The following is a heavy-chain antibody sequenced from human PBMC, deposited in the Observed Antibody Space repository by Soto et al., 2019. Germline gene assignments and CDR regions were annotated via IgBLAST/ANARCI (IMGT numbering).Heavy chain of an antibody. Sequence: SETLSLTCTVSGGSISHFYWSWIRQSPGKGLEWLGYIYDSGSTNYNPSLKSRVTISVDTSKNQFSLKLTSVTAADTAVYYCARDKITGLFDYWGQGTLVTVSS. D-gene: IGHD2-8*02. V-gene: IGHV4-59*12. CDR3: ARDKITGLFDY. CDR1: GGSISHFY. CDR2: IYDSGST. J-gene: IGHJ4*02.